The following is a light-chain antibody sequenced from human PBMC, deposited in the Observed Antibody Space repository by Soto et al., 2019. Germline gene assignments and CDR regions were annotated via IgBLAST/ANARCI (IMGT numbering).Light chain of an antibody. Sequence: IVLTQSLATLSVSPGESATISCRASQSISSNFAWYQQKPGQAPRLLIYGASTRATGIPARFSGSGSGTDFTLTISSLEPEDFAVYYCQQRSNWRVTFGGGTKVDI. CDR3: QQRSNWRVT. CDR1: QSISSN. CDR2: GAS. J-gene: IGKJ4*01. V-gene: IGKV3-11*01.